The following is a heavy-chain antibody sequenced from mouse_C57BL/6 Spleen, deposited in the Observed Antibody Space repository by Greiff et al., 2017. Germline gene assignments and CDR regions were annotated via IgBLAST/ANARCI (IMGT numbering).Heavy chain of an antibody. CDR2: ISDGGSYT. CDR1: GFTFSSYA. D-gene: IGHD1-1*01. Sequence: EVQLMESGGGLVKPGGSLKLSCAASGFTFSSYAMSWVRQTPEKRLEWVATISDGGSYTYYPDNVKGRFTISRDNANNNLYLQISHLKSETTAMYYGACDAGSSHWYFDVWGTGTTVTVSS. J-gene: IGHJ1*03. V-gene: IGHV5-4*01. CDR3: ACDAGSSHWYFDV.